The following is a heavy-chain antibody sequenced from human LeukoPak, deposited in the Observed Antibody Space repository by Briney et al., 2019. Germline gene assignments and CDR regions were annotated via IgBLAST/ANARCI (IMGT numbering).Heavy chain of an antibody. D-gene: IGHD3-10*01. CDR2: IYTSGST. CDR3: ALGSITMVRGVHRKAFDI. J-gene: IGHJ3*02. Sequence: PSQTLSLTCTVSGGSISSGSYYWRWIRQPAGKGLEWIGRIYTSGSTNYNPSLKSRVTISVDTSKNQFSLKLSSVTAADTAVYYGALGSITMVRGVHRKAFDIWGQGTMVTVSS. V-gene: IGHV4-61*02. CDR1: GGSISSGSYY.